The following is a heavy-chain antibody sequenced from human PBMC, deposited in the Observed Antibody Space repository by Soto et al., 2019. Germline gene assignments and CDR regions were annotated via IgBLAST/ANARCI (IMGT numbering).Heavy chain of an antibody. V-gene: IGHV1-18*01. CDR3: ARRGDVPYYGMDV. CDR1: GYTFTSYG. J-gene: IGHJ6*02. CDR2: INGYNGNT. D-gene: IGHD3-16*01. Sequence: QVQLVQSGAEVKKPGASVKVSCKASGYTFTSYGISWVRQAPGQGLEWMGWINGYNGNTNHAQKLQGRVTMSTDTXTITAYMELRSLRSDDSAVHYCARRGDVPYYGMDVWGQGTTVTVSS.